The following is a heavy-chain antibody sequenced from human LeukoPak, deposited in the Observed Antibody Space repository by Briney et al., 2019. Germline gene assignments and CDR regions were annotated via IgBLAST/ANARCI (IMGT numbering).Heavy chain of an antibody. CDR3: ARMANYYDSSGYYPGAFDI. V-gene: IGHV4-59*01. CDR2: IYYSGST. D-gene: IGHD3-22*01. CDR1: GGSISSYY. Sequence: PSETLSLTCTVSGGSISSYYWSWIRQPPGKGLEWIGNIYYSGSTNDNSSLKSRVTIAVDTSKNQFSLKLSSVTAADTAVYYCARMANYYDSSGYYPGAFDIWGQGTMVTVSS. J-gene: IGHJ3*02.